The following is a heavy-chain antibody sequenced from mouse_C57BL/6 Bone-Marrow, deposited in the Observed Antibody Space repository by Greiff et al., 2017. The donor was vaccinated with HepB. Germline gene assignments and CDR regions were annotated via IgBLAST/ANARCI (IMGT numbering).Heavy chain of an antibody. CDR1: GFTFSDFY. V-gene: IGHV7-1*01. CDR2: SRNKANDYTT. Sequence: EVQGVESGGGLVQSGRSLRLSCATSGFTFSDFYMEWVRQAPGKGLEWIAASRNKANDYTTEYSASVKGRFIVSRDTSQSILYLQMNALRAEDTAIYYCARDALLFPFAYWGQGTLVTVSA. J-gene: IGHJ3*01. CDR3: ARDALLFPFAY. D-gene: IGHD2-10*01.